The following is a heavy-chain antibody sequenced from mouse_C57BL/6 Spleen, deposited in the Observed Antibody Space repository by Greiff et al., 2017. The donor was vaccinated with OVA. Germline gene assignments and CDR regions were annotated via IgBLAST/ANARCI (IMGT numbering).Heavy chain of an antibody. CDR1: GFTFSDYY. CDR2: INYDGSST. V-gene: IGHV5-16*01. D-gene: IGHD1-1*02. J-gene: IGHJ2*01. Sequence: EVQGVESERGLVQPGSSMKLSCTASGFTFSDYYMAWVRQVPEKGLEWVANINYDGSSTYYLDSLKSRFIISRDNAKNILYLQMSSLKSEDTATYYCARDRGGIDYWGQGTTLTVSS. CDR3: ARDRGGIDY.